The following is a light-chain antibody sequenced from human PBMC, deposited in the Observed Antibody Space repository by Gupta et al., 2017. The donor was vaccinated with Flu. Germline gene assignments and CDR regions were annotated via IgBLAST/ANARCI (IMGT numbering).Light chain of an antibody. Sequence: RVTISCSGSSSNMGSNYVYWYQQIPGTAPKLLIDRNNQRPSGVPDRFSGSKSGTSASLAISGLRAEDEADYYCAAWDDSRTGHVFGGGTRLTVL. CDR3: AAWDDSRTGHV. J-gene: IGLJ3*02. CDR2: RNN. V-gene: IGLV1-47*01. CDR1: SSNMGSNY.